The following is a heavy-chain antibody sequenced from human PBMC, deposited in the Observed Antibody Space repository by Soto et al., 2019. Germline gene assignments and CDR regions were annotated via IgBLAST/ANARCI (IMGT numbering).Heavy chain of an antibody. CDR1: GGSISSGGYY. Sequence: SETLSLTCTVSGGSISSGGYYWSWIRQHPGKGLEWIGYIYYSGSTYYNPSLKSRVTISVDTSKNQFSLKLSSVTAADTAVYYCARDVSSGSVEYYFDYWGQGTLVTVSS. D-gene: IGHD3-10*01. CDR3: ARDVSSGSVEYYFDY. J-gene: IGHJ4*02. V-gene: IGHV4-31*03. CDR2: IYYSGST.